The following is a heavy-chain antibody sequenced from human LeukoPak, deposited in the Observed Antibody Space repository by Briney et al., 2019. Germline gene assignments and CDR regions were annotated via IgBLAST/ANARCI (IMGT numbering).Heavy chain of an antibody. CDR1: GGSINSNPYH. V-gene: IGHV4-39*01. J-gene: IGHJ4*02. Sequence: SETLSLTCTVSGGSINSNPYHWGWIRQPPGKGLEWIGTLSYSGSTYYNPSLKSRVSISGDTSKNQFSLKLSSVAAADTAVYYCARLFGYWGQGTLVTVSS. CDR3: ARLFGY. CDR2: LSYSGST.